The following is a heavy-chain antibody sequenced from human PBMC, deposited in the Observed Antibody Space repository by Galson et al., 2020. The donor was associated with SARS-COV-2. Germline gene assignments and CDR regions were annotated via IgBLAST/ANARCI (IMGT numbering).Heavy chain of an antibody. CDR1: GFTFDIFS. J-gene: IGHJ4*02. V-gene: IGHV3-7*01. CDR2: INQDGSEK. D-gene: IGHD4-4*01. CDR3: ARDTNSNYCGGDDY. Sequence: TGGSLRLSCAASGFTFDIFSMTWVRQAPGKGLEWVANINQDGSEKYYVDSVKGRFTISRDNAKKSLYLQMNGLRAEDTAVYYCARDTNSNYCGGDDYWGQGTLVTVSS.